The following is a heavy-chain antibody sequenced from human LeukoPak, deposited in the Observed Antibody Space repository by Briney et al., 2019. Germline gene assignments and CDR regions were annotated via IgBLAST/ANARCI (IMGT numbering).Heavy chain of an antibody. CDR1: GFTFSSYA. J-gene: IGHJ4*02. Sequence: GGSLRLSCAASGFTFSSYAMNWVRQAPGKGLEWVPGISGGGDNTYYADSVKGRFTISRDNSKNTLFLQMNSLRAEDTAVYYCAKVRSGDIAAALNYWGQGTLVPVSS. CDR2: ISGGGDNT. D-gene: IGHD6-13*01. CDR3: AKVRSGDIAAALNY. V-gene: IGHV3-23*01.